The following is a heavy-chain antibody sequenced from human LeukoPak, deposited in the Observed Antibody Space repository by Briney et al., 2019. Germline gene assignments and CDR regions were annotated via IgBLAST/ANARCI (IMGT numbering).Heavy chain of an antibody. Sequence: SVKVSCKASDYTFTNYGISWVRQAPGQGLEWMGGIIPIFGTANYAQKFQGRVTITADESTSTAYMELSSLRSEDTAVYYCARCIVGAFFDYWGQGTLVTVSS. V-gene: IGHV1-69*13. D-gene: IGHD1-26*01. J-gene: IGHJ4*02. CDR1: DYTFTNYG. CDR3: ARCIVGAFFDY. CDR2: IIPIFGTA.